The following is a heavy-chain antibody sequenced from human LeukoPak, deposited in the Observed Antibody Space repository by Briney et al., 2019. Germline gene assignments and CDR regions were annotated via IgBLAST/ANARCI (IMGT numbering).Heavy chain of an antibody. D-gene: IGHD2-15*01. CDR3: AKNRGDITSARVGCDY. CDR2: ISGSGGSI. V-gene: IGHV3-23*01. Sequence: GGSLRLSCTASGLTFSNYAMSWVRQAPGKGLEWVSTISGSGGSIYYADSVKGRFTISRDNPKNTLYLQMNTLRAEDTALYYCAKNRGDITSARVGCDYWGQGALVTVSS. J-gene: IGHJ4*02. CDR1: GLTFSNYA.